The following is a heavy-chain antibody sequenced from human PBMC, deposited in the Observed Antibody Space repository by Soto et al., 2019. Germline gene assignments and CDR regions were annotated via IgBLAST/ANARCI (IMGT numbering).Heavy chain of an antibody. CDR3: AKASITIFGVVILSLDY. Sequence: PGGSLRLSCAASGFTFSSYGMHWVRQAPGKGLEWVAVISYDGSNKYYADSVKGRFTISRDNSKNTLYLQMNSLRAEDTAVYYCAKASITIFGVVILSLDYWGQGTLVTVSS. D-gene: IGHD3-3*01. V-gene: IGHV3-30*18. J-gene: IGHJ4*02. CDR2: ISYDGSNK. CDR1: GFTFSSYG.